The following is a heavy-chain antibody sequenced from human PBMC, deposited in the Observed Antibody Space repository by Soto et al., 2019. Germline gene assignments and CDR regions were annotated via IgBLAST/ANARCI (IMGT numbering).Heavy chain of an antibody. CDR2: IIPIFGTA. D-gene: IGHD5-18*01. CDR1: GGTFSSYA. J-gene: IGHJ4*02. Sequence: SVKVSCKASGGTFSSYAISWVRQAPGQGLEWMGGIIPIFGTANYAQKFQGRVTITADESTSTAHMELSSLRSEDTAVYYCAAVSGEYSYGYWKPKSFDYWGQGTLVTVSS. V-gene: IGHV1-69*13. CDR3: AAVSGEYSYGYWKPKSFDY.